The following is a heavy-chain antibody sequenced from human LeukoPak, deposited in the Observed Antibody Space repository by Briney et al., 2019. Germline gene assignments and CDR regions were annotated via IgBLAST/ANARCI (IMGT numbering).Heavy chain of an antibody. CDR3: ARTSDGSGSYYHGDY. Sequence: GGSLRLSCAASGFTVSSNYMSWVRQAPGKGLEWVSVIYSGGSTYYADSVKGRFTISRDNSKNTLYLQMNSLRAEDTAVYYCARTSDGSGSYYHGDYWGQGTLVTVSS. CDR1: GFTVSSNY. CDR2: IYSGGST. J-gene: IGHJ4*02. V-gene: IGHV3-53*01. D-gene: IGHD3-10*01.